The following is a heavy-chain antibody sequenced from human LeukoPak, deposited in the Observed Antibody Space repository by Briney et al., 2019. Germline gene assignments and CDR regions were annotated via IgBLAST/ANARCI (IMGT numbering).Heavy chain of an antibody. CDR2: IYYSGTT. CDR1: GGSISPLY. CDR3: ARGGVAAKYYFDY. Sequence: PSETLSLTCTVSGGSISPLYWSWIQQPPGKGLEFIGYIYYSGTTNYNPSLKSRVTLSVDTSKNQSSLTLGSVTAADTAVYYCARGGVAAKYYFDYWGQGTLVTVSS. V-gene: IGHV4-59*11. J-gene: IGHJ4*02. D-gene: IGHD3-10*01.